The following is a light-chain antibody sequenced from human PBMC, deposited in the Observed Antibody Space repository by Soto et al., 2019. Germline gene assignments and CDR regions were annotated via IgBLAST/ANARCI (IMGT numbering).Light chain of an antibody. CDR3: QSYDSSLSGYV. CDR2: GNN. Sequence: QLVLTQPPSVSGAPGQRVTISCTGSSSNIGAGHDVHWYRQLPGTAPKLLIYGNNNRPSGVPDRFSSSKSGTSASLAITGLQAEDEADYYCQSYDSSLSGYVFATGTKLTVL. J-gene: IGLJ1*01. V-gene: IGLV1-40*01. CDR1: SSNIGAGHD.